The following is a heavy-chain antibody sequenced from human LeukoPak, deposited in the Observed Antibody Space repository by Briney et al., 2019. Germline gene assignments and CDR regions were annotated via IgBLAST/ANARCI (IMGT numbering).Heavy chain of an antibody. D-gene: IGHD3-3*01. J-gene: IGHJ4*02. CDR2: ISSSSSYI. CDR3: ARSPLYGSLYYFDY. V-gene: IGHV3-21*01. CDR1: GFTFSSYS. Sequence: GGSLRLSCAASGFTFSSYSMNWVRQAPGKGLEWVSSISSSSSYIYYAYSVKGRFTISRDNAKNSLYLQMNSLRAEDTAVYYCARSPLYGSLYYFDYWGQGTLVTVSS.